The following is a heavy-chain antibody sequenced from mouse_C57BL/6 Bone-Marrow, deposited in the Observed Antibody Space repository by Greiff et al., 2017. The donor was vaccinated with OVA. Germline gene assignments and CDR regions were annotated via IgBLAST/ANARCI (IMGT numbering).Heavy chain of an antibody. V-gene: IGHV5-12*01. CDR2: ISNGGGST. CDR3: ARQHNLAWFAY. D-gene: IGHD1-3*01. CDR1: GFTFSDYY. J-gene: IGHJ3*01. Sequence: EVKVVESGGGLVQPGGSLKLSCAASGFTFSDYYMYWVRQTPEKRLEWVAYISNGGGSTYYPDTVKGRFTISRDNAKNTLYLQMSRLKSEDTAMYYCARQHNLAWFAYWGQGTLVTVSA.